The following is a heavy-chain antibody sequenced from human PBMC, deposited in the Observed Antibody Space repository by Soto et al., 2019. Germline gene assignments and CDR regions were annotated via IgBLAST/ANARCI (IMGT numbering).Heavy chain of an antibody. J-gene: IGHJ5*02. Sequence: ASVKVSCKASGYTFTSYVINWVRQAPGQGLEWMGWINPYSGNTDYAQKLQGRVTMTTDTSTSTAYMELSSLRSDDTAVYYCARGYCSGGSCYSVPNWFDPWGQGTLVTVSS. CDR2: INPYSGNT. CDR1: GYTFTSYV. V-gene: IGHV1-18*01. CDR3: ARGYCSGGSCYSVPNWFDP. D-gene: IGHD2-15*01.